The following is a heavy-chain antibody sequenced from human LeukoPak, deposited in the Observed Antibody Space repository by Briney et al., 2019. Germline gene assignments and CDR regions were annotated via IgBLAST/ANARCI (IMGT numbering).Heavy chain of an antibody. CDR1: GGTFSSYA. CDR3: ARAPREGYSSGWYVGQDAFDI. Sequence: GASVKVSCKASGGTFSSYAISWVRQAPGQGLEWMGGIIPIFGTANYAQKFQGRVTITADEATGTAYMELSSLRSEDTAVYYCARAPREGYSSGWYVGQDAFDIWGQGTMVTVSS. V-gene: IGHV1-69*13. J-gene: IGHJ3*02. D-gene: IGHD6-19*01. CDR2: IIPIFGTA.